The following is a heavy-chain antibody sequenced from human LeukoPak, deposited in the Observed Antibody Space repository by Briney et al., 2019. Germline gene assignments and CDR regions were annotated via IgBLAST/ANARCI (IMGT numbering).Heavy chain of an antibody. Sequence: GGSLRLSCAASGFTFSSYAMSWVRQAPGKGLEWVSAFSGGGVSTYYADSVQGRFTISRDNSKNTLYLQMSSLRAEDTAVYYCAKETRWAFFDYWGQGTLVTVSS. CDR1: GFTFSSYA. CDR2: FSGGGVST. CDR3: AKETRWAFFDY. D-gene: IGHD1-26*01. V-gene: IGHV3-23*01. J-gene: IGHJ4*02.